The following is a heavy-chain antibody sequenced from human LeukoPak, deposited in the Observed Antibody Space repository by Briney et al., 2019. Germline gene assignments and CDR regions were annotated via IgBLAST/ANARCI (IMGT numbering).Heavy chain of an antibody. V-gene: IGHV4-39*01. J-gene: IGHJ5*02. CDR2: VYYSGST. CDR3: ARHEYSGSYYGLSWFDP. D-gene: IGHD1-26*01. CDR1: GGSISSSGDY. Sequence: PSETLSLTCTVSGGSISSSGDYWGWIRQPPGKGLEWIASVYYSGSTYYNPSLKSRVTISVDTSKNQLSLKLSSLTSADTAVYYCARHEYSGSYYGLSWFDPWGQGTLVTVSS.